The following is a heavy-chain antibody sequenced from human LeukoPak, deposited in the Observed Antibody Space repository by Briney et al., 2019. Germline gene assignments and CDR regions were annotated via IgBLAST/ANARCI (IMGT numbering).Heavy chain of an antibody. CDR3: ARVSGGYSYGRLQELHY. V-gene: IGHV1-2*02. CDR1: GYTFSGYY. D-gene: IGHD5-18*01. CDR2: INPNSGGT. Sequence: GASVKVSCKASGYTFSGYYMHWVRQAPGQGLEWMGWINPNSGGTNYAQKFQGRVTMTRDTSISTAYMELSRLRSDDTAVYYWARVSGGYSYGRLQELHYWGQGTLVTVSS. J-gene: IGHJ4*02.